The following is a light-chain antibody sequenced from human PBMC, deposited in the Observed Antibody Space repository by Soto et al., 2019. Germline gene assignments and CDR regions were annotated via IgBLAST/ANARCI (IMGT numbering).Light chain of an antibody. V-gene: IGLV2-14*03. Sequence: QSALTQPASVSGSPGQSITMSCTGTSRDIGGYNYVSWYQQHPGKAPKLMIYDVGNRPSGVSNRFSGSKSGNTASLTISGLQAEDEADYSCSSYTSNSTWVFGGGTKVTVL. J-gene: IGLJ3*02. CDR1: SRDIGGYNY. CDR3: SSYTSNSTWV. CDR2: DVG.